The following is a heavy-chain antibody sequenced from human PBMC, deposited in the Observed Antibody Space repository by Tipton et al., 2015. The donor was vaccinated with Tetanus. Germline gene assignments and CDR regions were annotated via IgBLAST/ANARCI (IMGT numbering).Heavy chain of an antibody. CDR1: GASISSGGYY. D-gene: IGHD1-26*01. CDR3: ARDQARGARGWNYFDY. Sequence: TLSLTCTVSGASISSGGYYWTWIRQRPGKGLEWIGEIYSFGSTYYSPSLKSRVTISIDTSKNQYSLQLNSVTAADTAVYYCARDQARGARGWNYFDYWGQGALVTVSS. CDR2: IYSFGST. V-gene: IGHV4-31*03. J-gene: IGHJ4*02.